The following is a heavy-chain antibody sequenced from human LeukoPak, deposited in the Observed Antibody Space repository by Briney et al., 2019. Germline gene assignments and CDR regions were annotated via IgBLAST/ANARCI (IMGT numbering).Heavy chain of an antibody. CDR3: ASAHESCIDSTCYEYFHH. CDR1: GFTVTTKS. Sequence: PGGSLRLSCAASGFTVTTKSMAWVRQAPGRGLEWVSVIYSPGSTYWAYSMPGRFTISRDNSLHTLFLQMDSLRVEDTAVYYCASAHESCIDSTCYEYFHHWGQGTPLTVSS. V-gene: IGHV3-53*01. CDR2: IYSPGST. D-gene: IGHD2-2*01. J-gene: IGHJ1*01.